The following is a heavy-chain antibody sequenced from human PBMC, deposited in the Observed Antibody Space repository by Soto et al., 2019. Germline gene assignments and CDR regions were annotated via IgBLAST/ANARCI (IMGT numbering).Heavy chain of an antibody. V-gene: IGHV1-18*01. CDR3: ARDPLCPDYDFWSGYYPKNMDV. D-gene: IGHD3-3*01. CDR2: ISAYNGNT. J-gene: IGHJ6*03. Sequence: ASVKVSCKASGYTFTSYGISWVRQAPGQGLEWMGWISAYNGNTNYAQKLQGRVTMTTDTSTSTAYMELRSLRSDDTAVYYCARDPLCPDYDFWSGYYPKNMDVWGKGTTVTVSS. CDR1: GYTFTSYG.